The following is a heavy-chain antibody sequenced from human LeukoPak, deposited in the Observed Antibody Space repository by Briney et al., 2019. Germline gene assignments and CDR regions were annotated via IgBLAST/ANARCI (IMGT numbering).Heavy chain of an antibody. CDR1: GGSVSSGSYY. V-gene: IGHV4-61*01. Sequence: SETLSLTCTVSGGSVSSGSYYWSWIRQPPGKGLEWIGYIYYSGSTNYNPSLKSRVTISVDKSKNQFSLKLNSVTAADTAVYYCARIPFDYYAMDVWGQGTTVTVSS. D-gene: IGHD2-2*02. CDR2: IYYSGST. CDR3: ARIPFDYYAMDV. J-gene: IGHJ6*02.